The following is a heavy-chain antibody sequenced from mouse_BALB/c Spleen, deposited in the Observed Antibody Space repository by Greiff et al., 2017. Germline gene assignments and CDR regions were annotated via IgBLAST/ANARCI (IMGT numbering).Heavy chain of an antibody. CDR3: ARGGNYPLYWYFDV. D-gene: IGHD2-1*01. Sequence: QVQLKESGPELVKPGASVRISCKASGYTFTSYYIHWVKQRPGQGLEWIGWIYPGNVNTKYNEKFKGKATLTADKSSSTAYMQLSSLTSEDSAVYFCARGGNYPLYWYFDVWGAGTTVTVSS. CDR2: IYPGNVNT. J-gene: IGHJ1*01. V-gene: IGHV1S56*01. CDR1: GYTFTSYY.